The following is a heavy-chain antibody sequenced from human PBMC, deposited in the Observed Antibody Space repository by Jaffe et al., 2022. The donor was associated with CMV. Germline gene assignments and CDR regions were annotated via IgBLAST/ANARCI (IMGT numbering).Heavy chain of an antibody. V-gene: IGHV3-11*01. CDR3: ARSPKYSKLRFDP. CDR1: GFTFSDYY. J-gene: IGHJ5*02. Sequence: QVQLVESGGGLVKPGGSLRLSCAASGFTFSDYYMSWIRQAPGKGLEWVSHISDGGTIIKYADAVKDRFTISRDNAKNSLYLQMSSLRVEDTAVYYCARSPKYSKLRFDPLGQGTLVTVSS. D-gene: IGHD5-18*01. CDR2: ISDGGTII.